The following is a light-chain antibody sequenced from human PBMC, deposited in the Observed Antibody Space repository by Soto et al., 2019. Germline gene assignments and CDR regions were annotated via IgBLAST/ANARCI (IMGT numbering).Light chain of an antibody. CDR2: TVS. CDR3: MQGTHWPIT. Sequence: DVVMTQSPLSLPVTLGQPASISCRSNQSLVHSDGIAYFSWFQQRPGRSPRRLIYTVSNRDSGVPARFSGSGSGTDFALKISRVEAEDVGVYYCMQGTHWPITVGQGTRLDIK. J-gene: IGKJ5*01. CDR1: QSLVHSDGIAY. V-gene: IGKV2-30*02.